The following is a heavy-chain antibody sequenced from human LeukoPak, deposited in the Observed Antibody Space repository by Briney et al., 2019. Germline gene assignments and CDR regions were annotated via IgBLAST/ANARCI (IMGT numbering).Heavy chain of an antibody. V-gene: IGHV1-8*03. D-gene: IGHD1-26*01. CDR1: GYTFTSYD. CDR3: ARGPPMGATSYFDY. Sequence: GASVKVSCKASGYTFTSYDINWVRQATGQGLEWMGWMNPNSGNTGYAQKFQGRVTITRNTSMSTAYMELSSLRSEDTAVYYCARGPPMGATSYFDYWGQGTLVTVSS. CDR2: MNPNSGNT. J-gene: IGHJ4*02.